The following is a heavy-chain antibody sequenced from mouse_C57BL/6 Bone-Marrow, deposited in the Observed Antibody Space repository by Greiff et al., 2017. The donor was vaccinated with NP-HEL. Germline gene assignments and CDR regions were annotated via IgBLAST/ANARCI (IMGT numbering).Heavy chain of an antibody. CDR3: ARHYYGSSYGWYFDV. J-gene: IGHJ1*03. CDR2: ISNLAYSI. V-gene: IGHV5-15*01. Sequence: EVKLVESGGGLVQPGGSLKLSCAASGFTFSDYGMAWVRQAPRKGPEWVAFISNLAYSIYYADTVTGRFTISRENAKNTLYLEMSSLRSEDTAMYYCARHYYGSSYGWYFDVWGTGTTVTVSS. D-gene: IGHD1-1*01. CDR1: GFTFSDYG.